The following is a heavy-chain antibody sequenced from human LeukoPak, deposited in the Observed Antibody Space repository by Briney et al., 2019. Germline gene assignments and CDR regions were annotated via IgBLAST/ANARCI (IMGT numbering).Heavy chain of an antibody. CDR1: GFMFSASA. V-gene: IGHV3-23*01. CDR3: AKLRTTVLSPADF. Sequence: PGGSLRLSCAASGFMFSASAMTWVRQAPGKGLDWVSDISGSGGVTYYADSVKGRFTISRDNSKSALYLQMNSLKAEGTALYFCAKLRTTVLSPADFWGQGALVTVSS. J-gene: IGHJ4*02. CDR2: ISGSGGVT. D-gene: IGHD4-23*01.